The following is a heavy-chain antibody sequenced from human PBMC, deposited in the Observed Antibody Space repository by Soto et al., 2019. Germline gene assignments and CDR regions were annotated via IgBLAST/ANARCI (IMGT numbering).Heavy chain of an antibody. J-gene: IGHJ6*02. CDR3: YAVDV. CDR2: IGTDGDT. Sequence: GGSLRLSCAASGFTFSSYDMHWVRQPTGKGLEWVSTIGTDGDTYYAGAVKGRFTISREDAKKSFYLQMNSLRAEDTAVYYCYAVDVWGQGTTVTVSS. CDR1: GFTFSSYD. V-gene: IGHV3-13*01.